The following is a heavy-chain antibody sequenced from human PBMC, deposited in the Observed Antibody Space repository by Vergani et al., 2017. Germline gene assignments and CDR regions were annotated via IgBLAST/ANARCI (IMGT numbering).Heavy chain of an antibody. Sequence: VQLLESGGGLVQPGGSLRLSCAASGFTFSSYAMSWVRKAPGKGLEWIGYIYYSGSTYYNPSLKSRVTISVDTSKNQFSLKLSSVTAADTAVYYCARLWFGELSSYYFDYWGQGTLVTVSS. J-gene: IGHJ4*02. V-gene: IGHV4-30-4*08. CDR2: IYYSGST. CDR3: ARLWFGELSSYYFDY. CDR1: GFTFSSYA. D-gene: IGHD3-10*01.